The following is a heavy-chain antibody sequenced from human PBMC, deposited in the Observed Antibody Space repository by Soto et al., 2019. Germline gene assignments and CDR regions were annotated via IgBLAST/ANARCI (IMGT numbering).Heavy chain of an antibody. Sequence: PGGSLRLSCAASGFTFSSYGMHWVRQAPGKGLEWVAVISYDGSNKYYADSVKGRFTISRDNSKNTLYLQMNSLRAEDTAVYYCAKDGNYDFWSGYSTIINWFDPWGQGTLVTVSS. V-gene: IGHV3-30*18. CDR2: ISYDGSNK. J-gene: IGHJ5*02. CDR1: GFTFSSYG. D-gene: IGHD3-3*01. CDR3: AKDGNYDFWSGYSTIINWFDP.